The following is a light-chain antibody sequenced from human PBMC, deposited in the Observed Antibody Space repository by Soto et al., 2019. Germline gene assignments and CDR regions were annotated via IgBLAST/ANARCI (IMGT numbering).Light chain of an antibody. CDR2: DAS. Sequence: EIVMTQSAATLSVSPGERATLSCRASQSVSSNLAWYQQKPGQAPRLPIYDASNRATGIPARFSGSGSGTEFTLTISSLQSEDFAVYYCQQYNNWLWTFGQGTKVDI. J-gene: IGKJ1*01. V-gene: IGKV3D-15*01. CDR3: QQYNNWLWT. CDR1: QSVSSN.